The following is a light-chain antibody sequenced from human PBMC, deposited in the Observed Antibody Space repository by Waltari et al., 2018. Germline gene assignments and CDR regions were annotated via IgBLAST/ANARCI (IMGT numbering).Light chain of an antibody. J-gene: IGKJ4*01. CDR2: GAS. CDR1: QTINNNF. CDR3: QQYDGSILT. V-gene: IGKV3-20*01. Sequence: IVLTQSPDTLSLSPGQRATLSCGASQTINNNFLVWYQQKPGQAPRLLIHGASSRATGFPDRFSGSGSGTDFTLTISRLEPEDVAVYYCQQYDGSILTFGGGTKVEI.